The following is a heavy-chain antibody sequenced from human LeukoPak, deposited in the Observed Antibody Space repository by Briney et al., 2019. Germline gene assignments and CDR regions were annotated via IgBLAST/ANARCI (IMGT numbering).Heavy chain of an antibody. J-gene: IGHJ6*02. D-gene: IGHD4-17*01. V-gene: IGHV1-8*01. Sequence: ASVKVSCKASGYTFTIYDINWVRQATGQGLEWMGWMNPNSGNTGYAQKFQGRVTMTRNTSISTAYMELSSLRSEDTAVYYCARAYGDYGYPYYYYGMDVWGQGTTVTVSS. CDR2: MNPNSGNT. CDR3: ARAYGDYGYPYYYYGMDV. CDR1: GYTFTIYD.